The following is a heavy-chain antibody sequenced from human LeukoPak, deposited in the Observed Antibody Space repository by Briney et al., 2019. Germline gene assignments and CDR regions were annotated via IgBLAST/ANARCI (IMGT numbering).Heavy chain of an antibody. J-gene: IGHJ3*02. Sequence: GGSLRLSCAASGFTFSSYGMHWVRQAPGKGLEWVAFIRYDGSNKYYADSVKGRFTISRDNSKDTLYLQMNSLRAEDTAVYYCAKDARYYYDSSVNDAFDIWGQGTMVTVSS. CDR3: AKDARYYYDSSVNDAFDI. CDR1: GFTFSSYG. V-gene: IGHV3-30*02. CDR2: IRYDGSNK. D-gene: IGHD3-22*01.